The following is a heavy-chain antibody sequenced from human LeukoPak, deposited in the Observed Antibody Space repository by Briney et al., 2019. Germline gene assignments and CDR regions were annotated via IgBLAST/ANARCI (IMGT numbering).Heavy chain of an antibody. Sequence: SETLSLTCTVSGGSISSGGYYWSWIRQHPGKGLEWIGYIYYSGSTYYNPSLKSRVTISVDTSKNQFSLKLSSVTAADTAVYYCARGHGFAIDYWGQGTLVTVSS. CDR3: ARGHGFAIDY. CDR1: GGSISSGGYY. CDR2: IYYSGST. V-gene: IGHV4-31*03. J-gene: IGHJ4*02. D-gene: IGHD3-16*01.